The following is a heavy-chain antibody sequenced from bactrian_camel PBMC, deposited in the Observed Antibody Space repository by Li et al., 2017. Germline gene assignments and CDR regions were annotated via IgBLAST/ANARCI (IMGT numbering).Heavy chain of an antibody. D-gene: IGHD1*01. J-gene: IGHJ4*01. CDR3: VADRGGESFGELKTDEYTY. CDR2: IYAAGGST. Sequence: HVQLVESGGGSVQAGESLKLSCRYEYEYSSTCMGWYRQAPGKVREGVASIYAAGGSTFYVDSVKGRFTISYDSAKNTAYLQRDNLKPEDTGMYFCVADRGGESFGELKTDEYTYWGQGTQVTVS. V-gene: IGHV3S54*01. CDR1: EYEYSSTC.